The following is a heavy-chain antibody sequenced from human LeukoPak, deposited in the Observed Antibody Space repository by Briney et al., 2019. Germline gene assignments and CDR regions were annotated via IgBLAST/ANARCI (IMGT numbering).Heavy chain of an antibody. CDR3: AKVSVGVTEPYFDY. CDR2: ISGIGGST. V-gene: IGHV3-23*01. Sequence: GGSLRPSCAPSGFTFSSYAMSWVRQAPGKGLEWVSAISGIGGSTYYADSVKGRFTISRDNSKNTLYLQMNSLRAEDTAVYYCAKVSVGVTEPYFDYWGQGTLVTVSS. J-gene: IGHJ4*02. CDR1: GFTFSSYA. D-gene: IGHD2-21*02.